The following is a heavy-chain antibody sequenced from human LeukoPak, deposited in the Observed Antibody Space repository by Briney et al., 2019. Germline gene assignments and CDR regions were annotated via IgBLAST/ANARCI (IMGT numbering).Heavy chain of an antibody. J-gene: IGHJ4*02. CDR2: IYYSGST. V-gene: IGHV4-59*01. CDR3: ARAMELWLLLKGSQTPDY. CDR1: GGSISSYY. Sequence: PSETLSLTCTVSGGSISSYYWSWIRQPPGKGLEWIGYIYYSGSTNYNPSLKSRVTISVDTSKNQFSLKLSSVTAADTAVYYCARAMELWLLLKGSQTPDYWGQGTLVTVSS. D-gene: IGHD5-18*01.